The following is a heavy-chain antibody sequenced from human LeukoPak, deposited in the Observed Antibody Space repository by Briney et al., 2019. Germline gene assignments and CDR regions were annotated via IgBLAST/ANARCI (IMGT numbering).Heavy chain of an antibody. CDR1: GGSLSSGNW. CDR2: IYHSGNT. J-gene: IGHJ4*02. CDR3: ARNGDSASVVD. D-gene: IGHD4-17*01. V-gene: IGHV4-4*02. Sequence: SETLSLTCAVSGGSLSSGNWWSWIRQAPGKGLEWIGEIYHSGNTVYNPPFKSRVTISVDNSKNQFSLKLTSVTAADTAVYYCARNGDSASVVDWGQGTLVTVSS.